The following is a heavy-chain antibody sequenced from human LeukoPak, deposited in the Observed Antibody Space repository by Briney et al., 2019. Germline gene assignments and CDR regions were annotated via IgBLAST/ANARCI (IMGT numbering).Heavy chain of an antibody. Sequence: ASVKVSCKASGGTFSSYAISWVRQAPGQGLEWMGRIILIFGIANYAQKFQGRVTITADKSTSTAYMELSSLRYEDTAVYYCAREPPTEEMATVHFDYWGQGTLVTVSS. CDR2: IILIFGIA. CDR3: AREPPTEEMATVHFDY. CDR1: GGTFSSYA. D-gene: IGHD5-24*01. V-gene: IGHV1-69*04. J-gene: IGHJ4*02.